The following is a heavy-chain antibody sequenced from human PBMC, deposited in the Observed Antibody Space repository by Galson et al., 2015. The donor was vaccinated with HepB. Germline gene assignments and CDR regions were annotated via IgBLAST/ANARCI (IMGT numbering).Heavy chain of an antibody. CDR2: LWNTGST. D-gene: IGHD3-10*01. J-gene: IGHJ3*02. CDR3: GLWFHPVGFDI. V-gene: IGHV3-53*01. CDR1: GFTVSSDY. Sequence: SLRLSCALSGFTVSSDYMAWVRQAPGKGLEWVSALWNTGSTFYADSVKGRFAISRDNSKNTLYLQMNNLRADDTAVYYCGLWFHPVGFDILGQGTMVTVSS.